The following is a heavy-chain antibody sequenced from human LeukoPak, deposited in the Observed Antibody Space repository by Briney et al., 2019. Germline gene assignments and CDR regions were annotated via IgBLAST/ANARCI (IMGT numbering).Heavy chain of an antibody. D-gene: IGHD3-10*01. Sequence: GGSLRLSCAASGFTFSRYAMSWVRQAPGKGVEWVSSFIGIGVTSYYAASLKGRFTFSRDNSKNTLYLQMNSLRAEDTAVYYCAKDPYYYCPRVDPWGQGTLVTVSS. CDR1: GFTFSRYA. J-gene: IGHJ5*02. CDR3: AKDPYYYCPRVDP. CDR2: FIGIGVTS. V-gene: IGHV3-23*01.